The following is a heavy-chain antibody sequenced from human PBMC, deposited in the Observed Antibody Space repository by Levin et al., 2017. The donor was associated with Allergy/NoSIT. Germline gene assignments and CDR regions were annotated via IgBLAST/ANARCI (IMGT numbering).Heavy chain of an antibody. CDR3: ARHSSGFSYAYDFDY. Sequence: SCTVSGGSITGYYWSWIRQSPWKGLEWIGYINEIGTTSYTPSLNSRLTISVDTSQNPFSLKLSSVTAADTAVYYCARHSSGFSYAYDFDYWGQGTLVTVSS. J-gene: IGHJ4*02. D-gene: IGHD5-18*01. CDR1: GGSITGYY. V-gene: IGHV4-59*08. CDR2: INEIGTT.